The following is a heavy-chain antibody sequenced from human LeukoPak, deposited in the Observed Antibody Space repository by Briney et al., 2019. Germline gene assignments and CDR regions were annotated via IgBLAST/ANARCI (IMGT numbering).Heavy chain of an antibody. J-gene: IGHJ4*02. CDR1: GGSASSSSYY. D-gene: IGHD3-10*01. V-gene: IGHV4-39*01. Sequence: PSETLSLTCTVSGGSASSSSYYWGWIRQPPMKGLEWIGSIYYSGSTEYNLSLKSRVTISVDTSRNQFSLKLSSVTAADTAVYYCARHQSYGSGTYYAPFDNWGQGILVTVSS. CDR3: ARHQSYGSGTYYAPFDN. CDR2: IYYSGST.